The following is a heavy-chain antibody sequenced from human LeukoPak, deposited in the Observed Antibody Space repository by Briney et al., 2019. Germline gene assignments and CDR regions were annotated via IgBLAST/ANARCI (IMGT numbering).Heavy chain of an antibody. D-gene: IGHD6-19*01. Sequence: ASVKVSCKASGYTFTSYYMHWVRQAPGQGLEWMGIINPSGGSTSYAQKFQGWVTMTRDTSISTAYMELSRLRSDDTAVYYCAREGIAVADRAWDYYYGMDVWGQGTTVTVSS. CDR1: GYTFTSYY. V-gene: IGHV1-46*01. J-gene: IGHJ6*02. CDR2: INPSGGST. CDR3: AREGIAVADRAWDYYYGMDV.